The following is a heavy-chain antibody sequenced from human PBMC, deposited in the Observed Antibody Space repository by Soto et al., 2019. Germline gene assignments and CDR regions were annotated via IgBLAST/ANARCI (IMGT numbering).Heavy chain of an antibody. Sequence: GASVKVSCKASGYTFTSYGISWVRQAPGQGLEWMGWISAYNGNTNYAQKLQGRVTMTTDTSTSTAYMELRSLRSDDTAVYYCARDLGGYCSSTSCPGISDYWGQGTLVTVSS. D-gene: IGHD2-2*01. CDR1: GYTFTSYG. J-gene: IGHJ4*02. V-gene: IGHV1-18*04. CDR2: ISAYNGNT. CDR3: ARDLGGYCSSTSCPGISDY.